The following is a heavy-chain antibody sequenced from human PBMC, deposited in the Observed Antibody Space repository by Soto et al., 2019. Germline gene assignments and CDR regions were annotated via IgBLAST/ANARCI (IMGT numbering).Heavy chain of an antibody. CDR2: ISSSSSYI. CDR1: GFTFSSYS. V-gene: IGHV3-21*01. J-gene: IGHJ5*02. CDR3: ARERSSSWPKGVGDNWLDP. Sequence: GGSLRLSCAASGFTFSSYSMNWVRQAPGKGLEWVSSISSSSSYIYYADSVKGRFTISRDNAKNSLYLQMNSLRAEDTAVYYCARERSSSWPKGVGDNWLDPWGQGTLVTVYS. D-gene: IGHD6-13*01.